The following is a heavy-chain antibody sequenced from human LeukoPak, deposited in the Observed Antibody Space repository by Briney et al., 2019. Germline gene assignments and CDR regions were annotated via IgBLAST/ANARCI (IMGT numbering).Heavy chain of an antibody. CDR3: AKEQRWLQAELDY. V-gene: IGHV3-33*06. CDR1: GFTFSSYG. D-gene: IGHD5-24*01. J-gene: IGHJ4*02. CDR2: IWYDGSNK. Sequence: GGSLRLSCAASGFTFSSYGMHWVRQAPGKGLEWVAVIWYDGSNKYYADSVKGRLTISRDNPKNTLYLQMNSLRAEDTAVYYCAKEQRWLQAELDYWGQGTLVTVSS.